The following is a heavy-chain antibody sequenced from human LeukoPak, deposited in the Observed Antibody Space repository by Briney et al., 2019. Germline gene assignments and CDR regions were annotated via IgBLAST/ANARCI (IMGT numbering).Heavy chain of an antibody. Sequence: GPLRLSCAASGFTFSSYWMSWVCQAPGKGLVWVSRIRYDGSTSAYADSVKGRFTISRDNAKNTLYLQMNSLRDEDTAVYYCAKTDHFDSWGPGNLVTVAS. J-gene: IGHJ4*02. CDR3: AKTDHFDS. D-gene: IGHD1-1*01. V-gene: IGHV3-74*01. CDR2: IRYDGSTS. CDR1: GFTFSSYW.